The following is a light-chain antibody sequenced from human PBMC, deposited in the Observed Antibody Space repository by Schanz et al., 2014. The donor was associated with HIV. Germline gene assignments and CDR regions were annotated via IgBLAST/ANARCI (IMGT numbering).Light chain of an antibody. J-gene: IGKJ3*01. CDR3: HQYYTTPLT. V-gene: IGKV3-20*01. CDR2: SAS. Sequence: EIVLTQSPVILSLSPGERATLSCRASQTVSSNSLGWYQQKRGQVPRLLIYSASRRANGIPDRFSGSGSGTDFTLTISRLEPEDFAVYYCHQYYTTPLTFGPGTKVDVK. CDR1: QTVSSNS.